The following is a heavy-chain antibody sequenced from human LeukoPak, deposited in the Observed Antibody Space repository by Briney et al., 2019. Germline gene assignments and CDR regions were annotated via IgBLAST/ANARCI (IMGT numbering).Heavy chain of an antibody. Sequence: SVTVSCKASGGTFSSYAISWVRQAPGQGLEWMGGIIPIFGTANYAQKFQGRVTITADESTSTAYMELSSLRSEDTAVYYCARDLGSYGPGDYWGQGTLVTVSS. V-gene: IGHV1-69*13. D-gene: IGHD5-18*01. J-gene: IGHJ4*02. CDR1: GGTFSSYA. CDR2: IIPIFGTA. CDR3: ARDLGSYGPGDY.